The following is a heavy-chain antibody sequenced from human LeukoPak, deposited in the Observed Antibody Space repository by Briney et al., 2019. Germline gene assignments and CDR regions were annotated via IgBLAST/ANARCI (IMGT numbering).Heavy chain of an antibody. CDR3: ARVFYYYGSGSYYNSGVFDY. V-gene: IGHV3-30*04. Sequence: GGSLRLSCAASGFTFSSYAMHWVRQAPGKRLEWVAVISYDGSNKYYADSVKGRFTISRDNSKNTLYLQMNSLRAEDTAVYYCARVFYYYGSGSYYNSGVFDYWGQGTLVTVSS. D-gene: IGHD3-10*01. J-gene: IGHJ4*02. CDR2: ISYDGSNK. CDR1: GFTFSSYA.